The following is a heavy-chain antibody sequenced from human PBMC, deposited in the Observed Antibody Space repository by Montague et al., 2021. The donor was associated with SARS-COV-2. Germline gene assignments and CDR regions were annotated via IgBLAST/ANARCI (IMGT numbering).Heavy chain of an antibody. CDR2: TYYRSKWYN. J-gene: IGHJ6*02. CDR1: GDSVSSHSAT. Sequence: CAISGDSVSSHSATWNEVRQSPSRRLEWLGRTYYRSKWYNDYAVXXRCRVTINPDTSKNQFSLQLNSVTPEDTAIYYCTSGREGNYNVMDVWGQGTTVTVSS. V-gene: IGHV6-1*01. CDR3: TSGREGNYNVMDV. D-gene: IGHD1-1*01.